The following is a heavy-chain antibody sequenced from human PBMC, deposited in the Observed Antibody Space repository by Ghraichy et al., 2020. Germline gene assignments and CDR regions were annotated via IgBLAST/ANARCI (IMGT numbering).Heavy chain of an antibody. Sequence: SETLSLTCTVSGGSISSGGYYWSWIRQHPGKGLEWIGYIYYSGSTYYNPSLKSRVTISVDTSKNQFSLKLSSVTAADTAVYYCASFEGSKIAPVTIFGVVPSRGMDVWGQGTTVTVSS. CDR1: GGSISSGGYY. D-gene: IGHD3-3*01. CDR3: ASFEGSKIAPVTIFGVVPSRGMDV. J-gene: IGHJ6*02. V-gene: IGHV4-31*03. CDR2: IYYSGST.